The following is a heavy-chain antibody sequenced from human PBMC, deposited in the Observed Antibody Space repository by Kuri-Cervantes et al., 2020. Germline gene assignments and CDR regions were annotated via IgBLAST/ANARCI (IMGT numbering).Heavy chain of an antibody. CDR2: INHSGST. V-gene: IGHV4-34*01. Sequence: ESLKISCAASGFTFSSYSMNWIRQPPGKGLEWIGEINHSGSTNYNPSLKSRVTISVDTSKNQFSLKLSSVTAADTAVYYCARGRGYSSSSDYYYYYMDVWGKGITVTVSS. CDR3: ARGRGYSSSSDYYYYYMDV. CDR1: GFTFSSYS. J-gene: IGHJ6*03. D-gene: IGHD6-13*01.